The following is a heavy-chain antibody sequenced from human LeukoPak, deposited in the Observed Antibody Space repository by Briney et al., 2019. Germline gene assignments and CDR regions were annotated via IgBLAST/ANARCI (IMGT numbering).Heavy chain of an antibody. Sequence: SETLSLTCTVSGASISNYYWSWIRQSPGKGLEWIGYMLYSGSTNQNPSLRSRVTISVDTFKNQVSLKLSSVTAADTAVYYCARSDIWGSYRFLDYWGQGALVTVSS. D-gene: IGHD3-16*02. CDR2: MLYSGST. CDR3: ARSDIWGSYRFLDY. V-gene: IGHV4-59*08. CDR1: GASISNYY. J-gene: IGHJ4*02.